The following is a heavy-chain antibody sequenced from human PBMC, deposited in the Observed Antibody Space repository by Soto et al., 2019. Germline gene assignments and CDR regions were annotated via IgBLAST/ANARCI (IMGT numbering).Heavy chain of an antibody. CDR1: GGSISSGGYS. CDR3: AKARGRLYGIDV. CDR2: IYHSGST. D-gene: IGHD6-25*01. Sequence: SETLSLTCAVSGGSISSGGYSWSWIRQPPGKGLEWIGYIYHSGSTYYNPSLKSRVTISVDRSKNQFSLKLRSVTAADTAVYYCAKARGRLYGIDVWGQGTTVTVYS. J-gene: IGHJ6*02. V-gene: IGHV4-30-2*01.